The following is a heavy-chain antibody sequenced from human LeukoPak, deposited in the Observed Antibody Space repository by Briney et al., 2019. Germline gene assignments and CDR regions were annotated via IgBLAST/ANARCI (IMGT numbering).Heavy chain of an antibody. J-gene: IGHJ4*02. D-gene: IGHD6-13*01. Sequence: ASVKVSGKASGYTCTGYYMHWVRQAPGQGLEWMGWINPNSGGINYAQKFQGRVTMTRDTSISTAYMELSRLRSDDTAVYYCARGKGYSSSWVDYWGQGTLVTVSS. CDR3: ARGKGYSSSWVDY. CDR1: GYTCTGYY. V-gene: IGHV1-2*02. CDR2: INPNSGGI.